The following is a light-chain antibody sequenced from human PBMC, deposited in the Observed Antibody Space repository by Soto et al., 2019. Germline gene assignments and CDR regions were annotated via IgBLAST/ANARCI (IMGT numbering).Light chain of an antibody. V-gene: IGLV2-11*01. CDR3: CSYAGSYTLVI. J-gene: IGLJ2*01. CDR1: SSDVGGYDY. Sequence: QSALTQPRSVSGSPGQSVTISCTGTSSDVGGYDYVSWYQQHPGEAPKLIIYDVTERPSGVPDRFSGSRSGNTASLTISGLQAEDEGDYHCCSYAGSYTLVIFGGGTKLTVL. CDR2: DVT.